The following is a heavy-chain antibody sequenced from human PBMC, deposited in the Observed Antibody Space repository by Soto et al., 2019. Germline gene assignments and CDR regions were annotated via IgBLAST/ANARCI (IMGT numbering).Heavy chain of an antibody. J-gene: IGHJ5*02. CDR2: IIPIFGTA. V-gene: IGHV1-69*13. CDR1: GGTFSSYA. CDR3: ARDHGRHYEILTGSPQGFDP. D-gene: IGHD3-9*01. Sequence: ASVKVSCKASGGTFSSYAISWVRQAPGQGLEWMGGIIPIFGTANYAQKFQGRVTITADESTSTAYMELSSLRSEDTAVYYCARDHGRHYEILTGSPQGFDPWGQGTLVTVSS.